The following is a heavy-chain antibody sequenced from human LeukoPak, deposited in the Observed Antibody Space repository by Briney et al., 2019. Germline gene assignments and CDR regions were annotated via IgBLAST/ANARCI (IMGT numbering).Heavy chain of an antibody. Sequence: SETLSLTCTISGGPISTTDDYWGWIRQPPGKGPEWIGSIYYTGSTFYNPSLKSRVTISEDPSKNQFSLKLSSVTAADTAVYYCARQSGYDFDYWGQGTLVTVSS. D-gene: IGHD5-12*01. V-gene: IGHV4-39*07. J-gene: IGHJ4*02. CDR2: IYYTGST. CDR1: GGPISTTDDY. CDR3: ARQSGYDFDY.